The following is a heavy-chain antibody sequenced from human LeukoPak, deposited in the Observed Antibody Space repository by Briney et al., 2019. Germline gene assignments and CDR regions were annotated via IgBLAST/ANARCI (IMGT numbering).Heavy chain of an antibody. CDR3: ARYSDDAWFDP. V-gene: IGHV1-3*01. Sequence: ASVKVSCKASGYTFINYAIHWLRQAPGQRLEWMGWIHAANGNTKYSQKFQGRVTITRDTSASTAYMELSSLRFEDTSVYYCARYSDDAWFDPWGQGTLVTVSS. CDR2: IHAANGNT. D-gene: IGHD4-17*01. CDR1: GYTFINYA. J-gene: IGHJ5*02.